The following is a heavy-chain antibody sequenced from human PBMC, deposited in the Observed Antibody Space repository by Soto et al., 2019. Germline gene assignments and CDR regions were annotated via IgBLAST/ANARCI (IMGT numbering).Heavy chain of an antibody. Sequence: SETLSLTCAVSGGSISSGGYSWSWIRQPPGKGLEWIGYIYHSGSTYYNPSLKSRVTISVDRSKNQFSLKLSSVTAADRAVYYCAGETYGSGSYWFGDWGQGTLVTVSS. D-gene: IGHD3-10*01. CDR1: GGSISSGGYS. CDR2: IYHSGST. V-gene: IGHV4-30-2*01. J-gene: IGHJ5*02. CDR3: AGETYGSGSYWFGD.